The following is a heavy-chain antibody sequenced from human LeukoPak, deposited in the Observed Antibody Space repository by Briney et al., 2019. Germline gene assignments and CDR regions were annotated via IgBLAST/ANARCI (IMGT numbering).Heavy chain of an antibody. CDR3: ARQSSSNWYLDF. J-gene: IGHJ4*02. V-gene: IGHV4-59*08. Sequence: PSETLSLTCTVSGGSISSYYWSWIRQPPGKGLEWIGYIYYSGSTNYNPSLKSRVTMSVDTSKNQFSLKLSSVTAADTAEYYCARQSSSNWYLDFWGQGTLVTVSS. CDR1: GGSISSYY. CDR2: IYYSGST. D-gene: IGHD6-13*01.